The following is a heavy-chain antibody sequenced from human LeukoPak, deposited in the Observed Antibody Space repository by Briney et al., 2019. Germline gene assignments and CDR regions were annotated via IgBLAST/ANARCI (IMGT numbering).Heavy chain of an antibody. J-gene: IGHJ3*01. CDR2: ISAYNGNT. V-gene: IGHV1-18*01. D-gene: IGHD6-13*01. Sequence: ASVKVSCKASGYTFTTYYISWERQAPGQGLEWMGWISAYNGNTNYAQKFQGRVTMTTDTSTSTAYMELRSLRSDDTAVYYCAREEGAPIAAANVWGLGTMVTVSS. CDR3: AREEGAPIAAANV. CDR1: GYTFTTYY.